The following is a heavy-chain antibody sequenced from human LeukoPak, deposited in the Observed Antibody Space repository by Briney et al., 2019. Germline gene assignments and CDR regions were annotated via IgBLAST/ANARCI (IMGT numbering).Heavy chain of an antibody. CDR2: LCGSGSTK. CDR1: TGFTFSDYY. V-gene: IGHV3-11*04. J-gene: IGHJ6*03. CDR3: ARVGWPSSYFYYCYMDV. D-gene: IGHD2-15*01. Sequence: GGSLRLSCAASTGFTFSDYYMSWIRQAPGKGLEWVSYLCGSGSTKYYADSVKGRFTISRDNAKNSLYLQMNSLRGEDTAVYYCARVGWPSSYFYYCYMDVWGKGTTVTVSS.